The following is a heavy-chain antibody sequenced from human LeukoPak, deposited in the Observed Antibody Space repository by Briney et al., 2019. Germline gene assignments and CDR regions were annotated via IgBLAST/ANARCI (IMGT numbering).Heavy chain of an antibody. CDR1: GMTFSNHW. CDR3: ARDYNYGSGNFDY. CDR2: ISSSSSYI. Sequence: GGSLRLSCAASGMTFSNHWMHWVRQAPGKGLEWVSSISSSSSYIYYADSVKGRFTISRDNAKNSLYLQMNSLRAEDTAVYYCARDYNYGSGNFDYWGQGTLVTVSS. V-gene: IGHV3-21*01. D-gene: IGHD3-10*01. J-gene: IGHJ4*02.